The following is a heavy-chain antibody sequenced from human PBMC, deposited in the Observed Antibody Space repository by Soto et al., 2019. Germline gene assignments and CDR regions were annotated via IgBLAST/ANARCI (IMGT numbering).Heavy chain of an antibody. D-gene: IGHD2-2*01. CDR2: ISSSSSYT. CDR3: ARVRGVVPAAGRRTNWFDP. V-gene: IGHV3-11*06. CDR1: GFTFSDYY. Sequence: PGGSLRLSCAASGFTFSDYYMSWIRQAPGKGLEWVSYISSSSSYTNYADSVKGRFTISRDNAKNSLYLQMNSLRAEDTAVYYCARVRGVVPAAGRRTNWFDPWGQGTLVTVSS. J-gene: IGHJ5*02.